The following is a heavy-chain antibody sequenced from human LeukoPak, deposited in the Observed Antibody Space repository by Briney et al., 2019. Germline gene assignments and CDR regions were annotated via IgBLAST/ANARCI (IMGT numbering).Heavy chain of an antibody. D-gene: IGHD2-2*01. Sequence: SVEVSCKASGGTFSSYAISWVRQAPGQGLEWMGRIIPIFGIANYAQKFQGRVTITADKSTSTAYMELSSLRSEDTAVYYCASLGSSKEWRESFDYWGQGTLVTVSS. CDR3: ASLGSSKEWRESFDY. CDR1: GGTFSSYA. CDR2: IIPIFGIA. V-gene: IGHV1-69*04. J-gene: IGHJ4*02.